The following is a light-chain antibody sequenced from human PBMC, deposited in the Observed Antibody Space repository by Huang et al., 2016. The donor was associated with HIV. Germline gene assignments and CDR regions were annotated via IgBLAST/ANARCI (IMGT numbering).Light chain of an antibody. CDR2: GAS. CDR3: QQYLSSSLT. J-gene: IGKJ4*01. Sequence: DIVLTQSPGTLSLSPGARAALSCRASQNITNNYLAWYQQRSGQAPRLLIYGASNRAMGIPDRFSGSGSGTDFTLIINRLEPQDSAVYYCQQYLSSSLTFGGGTNVEIK. CDR1: QNITNNY. V-gene: IGKV3-20*01.